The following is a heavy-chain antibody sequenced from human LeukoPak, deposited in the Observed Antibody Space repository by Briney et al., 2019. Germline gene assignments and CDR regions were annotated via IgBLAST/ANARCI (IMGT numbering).Heavy chain of an antibody. CDR3: ARGRIAAAGTAFFDY. J-gene: IGHJ4*02. D-gene: IGHD6-13*01. CDR1: GGSFSGYY. CDR2: INHSGST. V-gene: IGHV4-34*01. Sequence: KPSETLSLTCAVYGGSFSGYYWSWIRQPPGKGLEWIGEINHSGSTNYNPSLKSRVTISVDTSKNQFSLKLSSVTAADTAVYYCARGRIAAAGTAFFDYWGQGTLVTVSS.